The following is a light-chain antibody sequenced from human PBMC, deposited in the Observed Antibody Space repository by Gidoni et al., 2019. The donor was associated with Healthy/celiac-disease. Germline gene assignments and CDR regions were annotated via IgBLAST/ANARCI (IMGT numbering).Light chain of an antibody. J-gene: IGKJ1*01. Sequence: EIVFTQPQRTLSLHPGERTTPPCRASQGVGSSYLAWYQQKPGQAPRLLIYGASRRATGIPDRFSGSGSGTDFTLTISRLEPEDFAVYYCQQYGSSPQTFGQGTKVEIK. V-gene: IGKV3-20*01. CDR2: GAS. CDR3: QQYGSSPQT. CDR1: QGVGSSY.